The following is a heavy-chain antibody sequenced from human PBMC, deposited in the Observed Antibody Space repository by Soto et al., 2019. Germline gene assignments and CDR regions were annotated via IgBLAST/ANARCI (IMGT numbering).Heavy chain of an antibody. V-gene: IGHV3-49*04. CDR3: SREGDYYGLDG. J-gene: IGHJ6*02. D-gene: IGHD1-26*01. CDR1: GFNSGDYG. CDR2: TGRPAYGGTT. Sequence: PGGSLRLSCSFSGFNSGDYGLTWVRQAPGKGLEWVGFTGRPAYGGTTEYAASVKGRFIISRDDSKHVAYLQMNSLQTEDTAIYYCSREGDYYGLDGWGQGTTVTVSS.